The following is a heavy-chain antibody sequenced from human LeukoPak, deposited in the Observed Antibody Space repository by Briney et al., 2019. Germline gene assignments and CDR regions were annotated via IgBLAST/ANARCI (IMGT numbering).Heavy chain of an antibody. D-gene: IGHD5-18*01. CDR2: INPSGDST. CDR1: GYLFKYNY. CDR3: ARDRMDTAMGSYLDN. J-gene: IGHJ4*02. Sequence: GASVKVSCKASGYLFKYNYIHWVRQAPGQGLEWMGMINPSGDSTTYAQQFQGRLTMSSDTSTRTVYVELSSPRSEDTAVYFCARDRMDTAMGSYLDNWGQGTLVTISS. V-gene: IGHV1-46*02.